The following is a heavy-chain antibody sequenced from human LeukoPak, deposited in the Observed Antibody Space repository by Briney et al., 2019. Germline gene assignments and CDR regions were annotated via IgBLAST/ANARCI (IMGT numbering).Heavy chain of an antibody. J-gene: IGHJ5*02. Sequence: ASVKVSCKASGYTFTSYYMHWVRQAPAQGLEWMGIINPSGGSTSYAQKFQGRVTMTRDTSTSTVYMELSSLRSEDTAVYYCARAYIVVVPAARGNWFDPWGQGTLVTVSS. D-gene: IGHD2-2*01. CDR1: GYTFTSYY. CDR3: ARAYIVVVPAARGNWFDP. CDR2: INPSGGST. V-gene: IGHV1-46*03.